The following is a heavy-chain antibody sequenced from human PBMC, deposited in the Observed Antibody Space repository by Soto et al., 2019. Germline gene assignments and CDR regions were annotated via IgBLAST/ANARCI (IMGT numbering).Heavy chain of an antibody. V-gene: IGHV1-46*01. D-gene: IGHD7-27*01. CDR3: ARDGGRANWDHHYGMDV. Sequence: ASVKVSCKASGYTFTSYYMHWVRQAPGQGLEWMGIVNPSGGSTSYAQKFQGRVTMTRDTSTSTVYMELSSLRSEDTAVYYCARDGGRANWDHHYGMDVWGQGTTVPVSS. J-gene: IGHJ6*02. CDR2: VNPSGGST. CDR1: GYTFTSYY.